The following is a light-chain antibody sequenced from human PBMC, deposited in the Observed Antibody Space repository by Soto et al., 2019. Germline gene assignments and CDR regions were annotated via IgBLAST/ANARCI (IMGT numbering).Light chain of an antibody. J-gene: IGKJ5*01. CDR1: QSISSR. Sequence: DIQMTQSPSTLSSSVGDRVTITCRASQSISSRLFGYQQKPGNAPQLLIYNASSLESGVPSRFSGSGSGTAFTLTIRSLQPDAFETCYCQQYNSYLLTFGRGTRLEIK. V-gene: IGKV1-5*03. CDR3: QQYNSYLLT. CDR2: NAS.